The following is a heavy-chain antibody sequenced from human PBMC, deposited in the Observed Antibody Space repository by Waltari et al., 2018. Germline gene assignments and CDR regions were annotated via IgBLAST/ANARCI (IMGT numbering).Heavy chain of an antibody. D-gene: IGHD3-10*01. CDR1: FRTYG. CDR2: IKPDGSFT. J-gene: IGHJ6*02. V-gene: IGHV3-74*01. CDR3: VRSGFLDV. Sequence: FRTYGMNGASQVPGEELACSAGIKPDGSFTAYADPVKGRFTISRDNARNTLYLQMDSRGADDTAIYYCVRSGFLDVWGQGTTVTVSS.